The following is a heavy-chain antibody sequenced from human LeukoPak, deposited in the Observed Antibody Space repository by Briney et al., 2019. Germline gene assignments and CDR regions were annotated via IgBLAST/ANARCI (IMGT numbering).Heavy chain of an antibody. V-gene: IGHV4-34*01. Sequence: SETLSLTCAIHGGSFSGYYWSWIRQPPGMGLEWIGEINHSGSTNYSPSLKRRLTISVDTSKNQFSLKLSSVTAADTAVYYCARWVVVTAFFDYWGQGTLLTVSS. CDR2: INHSGST. CDR1: GGSFSGYY. J-gene: IGHJ4*02. D-gene: IGHD2-21*02. CDR3: ARWVVVTAFFDY.